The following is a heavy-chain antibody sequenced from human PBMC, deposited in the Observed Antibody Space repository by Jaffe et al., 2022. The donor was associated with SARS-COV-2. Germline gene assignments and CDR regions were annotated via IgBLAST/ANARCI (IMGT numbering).Heavy chain of an antibody. CDR1: GGSISSSSYY. CDR2: IYYSGST. J-gene: IGHJ4*02. CDR3: ARYCSGGSCYLGFDY. V-gene: IGHV4-39*01. Sequence: QLQLQESGPGLVKPSETLSLTCTVSGGSISSSSYYWGWIRQPPGKGLEWIGSIYYSGSTYYNPSLKSRVTISVDTSKNQFSLKLSSVTAADTAVYYCARYCSGGSCYLGFDYWGQGTLVTVSS. D-gene: IGHD2-15*01.